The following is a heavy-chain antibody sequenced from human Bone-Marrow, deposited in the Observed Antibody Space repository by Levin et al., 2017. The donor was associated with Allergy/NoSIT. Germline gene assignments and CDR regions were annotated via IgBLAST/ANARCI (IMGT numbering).Heavy chain of an antibody. Sequence: PGGSLRLSCAASGFTFSTSGMHWVRQAPGKGLEWVAVISFDGNNKLSAGSVKGRFTISRDNSKNTLYLQMNSLRLDDTAVYYCAKDWDYGYSSPAIDYWGQGTQVTVSS. D-gene: IGHD3-10*01. J-gene: IGHJ4*02. CDR1: GFTFSTSG. V-gene: IGHV3-30*18. CDR3: AKDWDYGYSSPAIDY. CDR2: ISFDGNNK.